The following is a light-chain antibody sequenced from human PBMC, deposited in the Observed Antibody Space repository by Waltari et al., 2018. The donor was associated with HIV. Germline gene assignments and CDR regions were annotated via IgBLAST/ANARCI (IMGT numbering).Light chain of an antibody. CDR3: QQSYDVPYT. CDR1: QTIRNY. Sequence: DIQMTQSPSSLSASVGERVTITCRASQTIRNYLNWYQQRPGIAPKLLIYAASSLQSGIASRFSVSVSGTDFALTIISLQPEDSAIYYCQQSYDVPYTFGQGTNLEIK. V-gene: IGKV1-39*01. J-gene: IGKJ2*01. CDR2: AAS.